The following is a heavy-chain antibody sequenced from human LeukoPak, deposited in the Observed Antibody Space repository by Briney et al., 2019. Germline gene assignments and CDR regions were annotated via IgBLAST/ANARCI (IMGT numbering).Heavy chain of an antibody. Sequence: SETLSLTCTVSGGSISSAGYYWSWIRQHPGKGLEWIGYIYYSGSTYYNTSLKSRVTISVDTSKNQFSLKLSSVTAADTAVYYCARLGGPHYYYYGMDVWGQGTTVTVSS. CDR3: ARLGGPHYYYYGMDV. CDR2: IYYSGST. CDR1: GGSISSAGYY. J-gene: IGHJ6*02. V-gene: IGHV4-31*03.